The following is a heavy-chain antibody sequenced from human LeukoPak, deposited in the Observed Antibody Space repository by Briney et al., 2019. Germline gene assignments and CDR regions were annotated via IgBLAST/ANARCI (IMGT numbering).Heavy chain of an antibody. CDR3: ARGSDDFWSGYSPSY. J-gene: IGHJ4*02. D-gene: IGHD3-3*01. V-gene: IGHV1-2*02. Sequence: PGASVKVSCKASGYTFTGYYMHWVRQAPGQGLEWMGWINPNSGGTNYAQKFQGRATMTRDTSISTAYMELSRLRSDDTAVYYCARGSDDFWSGYSPSYWGQGTLVTVSS. CDR1: GYTFTGYY. CDR2: INPNSGGT.